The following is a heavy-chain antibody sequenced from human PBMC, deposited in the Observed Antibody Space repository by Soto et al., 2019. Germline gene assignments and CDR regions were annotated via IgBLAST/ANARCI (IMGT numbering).Heavy chain of an antibody. CDR2: IYYSGST. Sequence: PSETLSLTCTVSGGSISSGVYYWSWIRQHPGKGLEWIGYIYYSGSTYYNPSLKSRVTISVDTSKNQFSLKLSSVTAADTAVYYCARDTNYYGMDVWGQGTTVTVSS. J-gene: IGHJ6*02. V-gene: IGHV4-31*03. CDR1: GGSISSGVYY. D-gene: IGHD2-2*01. CDR3: ARDTNYYGMDV.